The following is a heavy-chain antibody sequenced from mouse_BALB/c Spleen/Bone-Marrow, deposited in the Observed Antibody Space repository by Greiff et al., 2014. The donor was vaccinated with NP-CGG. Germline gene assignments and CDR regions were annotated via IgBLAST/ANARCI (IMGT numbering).Heavy chain of an antibody. J-gene: IGHJ4*01. Sequence: VQLQESGPGLVAPSQSLSITCTVSGFSLTNYGVHWVRQPPGKGLEWLGVIWAGGSTNYNSALMSRLSTTKDNSKNQVFLKMNSLQTADTAMYYCARDGYYVVMDYWGQGTSVTVSS. CDR3: ARDGYYVVMDY. CDR1: GFSLTNYG. CDR2: IWAGGST. V-gene: IGHV2-9*02. D-gene: IGHD2-3*01.